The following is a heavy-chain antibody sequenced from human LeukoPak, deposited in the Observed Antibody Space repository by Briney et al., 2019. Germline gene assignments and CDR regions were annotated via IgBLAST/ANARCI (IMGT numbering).Heavy chain of an antibody. Sequence: PGGSLRLSCAASGFTFSNVWMNWVRQAPGKGLEWVSAISGSGGNTYYADSVKGQFTISRDNSKNTLYLQMNSLRAEDTAIYYCAKHVILGSTTDAFDIWGQGTMVTVSS. CDR1: GFTFSNVW. J-gene: IGHJ3*02. CDR3: AKHVILGSTTDAFDI. V-gene: IGHV3-23*01. CDR2: ISGSGGNT. D-gene: IGHD1-26*01.